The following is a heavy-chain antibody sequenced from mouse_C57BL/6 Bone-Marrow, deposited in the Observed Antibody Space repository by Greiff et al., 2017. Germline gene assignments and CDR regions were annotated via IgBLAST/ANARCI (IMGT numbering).Heavy chain of an antibody. Sequence: VQLQQPGAELVKPGASVKLSCKASGYTFTSYWMQWVKQRPGQGLEWIGEIDPSDSYTISYQKFKGKATLTVDTSSSTAYLQLSSLTSEDSAVYYCAREVYSNSYFDYWGQGTTLTVSS. J-gene: IGHJ2*01. CDR3: AREVYSNSYFDY. V-gene: IGHV1-50*01. D-gene: IGHD2-5*01. CDR1: GYTFTSYW. CDR2: IDPSDSYT.